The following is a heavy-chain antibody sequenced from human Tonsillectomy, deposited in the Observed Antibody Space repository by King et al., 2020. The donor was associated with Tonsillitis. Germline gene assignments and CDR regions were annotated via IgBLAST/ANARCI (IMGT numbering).Heavy chain of an antibody. CDR3: ARAGYYYDTLYYFDY. CDR2: VYYSGTT. J-gene: IGHJ4*02. D-gene: IGHD3-22*01. V-gene: IGHV4-59*01. CDR1: GGSIGSYY. Sequence: VQLQESGPGLVKPSETLSLTCTVSGGSIGSYYWGWIRQPPGKGLEWIGYVYYSGTTNYNPSLKRRVTISVDTFKNQFSLKVSAVTAADTAVYYCARAGYYYDTLYYFDYWGQGTLVTVSS.